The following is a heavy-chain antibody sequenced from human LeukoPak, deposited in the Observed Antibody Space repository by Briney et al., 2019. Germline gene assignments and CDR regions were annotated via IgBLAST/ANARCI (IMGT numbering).Heavy chain of an antibody. J-gene: IGHJ5*02. V-gene: IGHV1-46*01. Sequence: ASVKVSCKASGGTFSSYAISWVRQAPGQGLEWMGIINPSGGSTSYAQKFQGRVTMTRDTSTSTVYMELSSLRSEDTAVYYCARDEVEIARGYSGYGAFICWFDPWGQGTLVTVSS. CDR3: ARDEVEIARGYSGYGAFICWFDP. CDR2: INPSGGST. D-gene: IGHD5-12*01. CDR1: GGTFSSYA.